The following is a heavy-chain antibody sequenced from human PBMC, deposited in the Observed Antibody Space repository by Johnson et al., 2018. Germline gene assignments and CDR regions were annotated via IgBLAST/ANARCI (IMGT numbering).Heavy chain of an antibody. CDR1: GGSISSGGYY. Sequence: QVQLQESGPGLVNPSQTLSLTCTVSGGSISSGGYYWSWIRQHPGKGLEWIGYIYYSGSTYYNPSLKSRVTISVDTSKNQFSLKLSSVTAADTAVYYSARVGGWAPGIAAAGFRGGDYWGQGTLVTVSS. CDR2: IYYSGST. V-gene: IGHV4-31*03. D-gene: IGHD6-13*01. CDR3: ARVGGWAPGIAAAGFRGGDY. J-gene: IGHJ4*02.